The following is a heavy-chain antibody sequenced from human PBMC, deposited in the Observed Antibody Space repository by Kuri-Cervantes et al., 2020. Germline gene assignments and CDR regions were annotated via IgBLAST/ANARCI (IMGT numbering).Heavy chain of an antibody. V-gene: IGHV4-34*01. Sequence: SETLSLTCAVDGGSFSGYCWSWIRQPPGKGLEWIGEINHSGSTNYNPSLKSRVTISVDTSKNQFSLKLSSVTAADTAVYYCARGTRRGAVLRYCSGGSCRYWFDPWGQGTLVTVSS. J-gene: IGHJ5*02. CDR2: INHSGST. D-gene: IGHD2-15*01. CDR3: ARGTRRGAVLRYCSGGSCRYWFDP. CDR1: GGSFSGYC.